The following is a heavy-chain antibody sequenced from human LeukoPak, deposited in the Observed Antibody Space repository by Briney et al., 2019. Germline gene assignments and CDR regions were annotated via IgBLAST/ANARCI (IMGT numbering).Heavy chain of an antibody. J-gene: IGHJ4*02. V-gene: IGHV1-24*01. CDR3: ARDCSSTSCWNY. CDR2: FDPEDGET. Sequence: ASVKVSCKVSGYTLTELSMHWVRQAPGKGLEWMGGFDPEDGETIYAQKFQGRVTMTRDTSISTAYMELSRLRFDDTAVYYCARDCSSTSCWNYWGQGTLVTVSS. D-gene: IGHD2-2*01. CDR1: GYTLTELS.